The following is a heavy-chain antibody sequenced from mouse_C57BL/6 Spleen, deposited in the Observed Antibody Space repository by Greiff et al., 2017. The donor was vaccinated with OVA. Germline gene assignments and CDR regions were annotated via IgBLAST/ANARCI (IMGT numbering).Heavy chain of an antibody. V-gene: IGHV2-9-1*01. J-gene: IGHJ2*01. D-gene: IGHD1-1*01. CDR3: ARTSTVVATNYFDY. CDR1: GFSLTSYA. CDR2: IWTGGGT. Sequence: VQRVESGPGLVAPSQSLSITCTVSGFSLTSYAISWVRQPPGKGLEWLGVIWTGGGTNYNSALKSRLSISKDNSKSQVFLKMNSLQTDDTARYYCARTSTVVATNYFDYWGQGTTLTVSS.